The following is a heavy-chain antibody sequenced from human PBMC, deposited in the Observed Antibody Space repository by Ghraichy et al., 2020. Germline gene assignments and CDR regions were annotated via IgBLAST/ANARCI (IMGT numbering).Heavy chain of an antibody. V-gene: IGHV1-69*04. CDR3: ARDVTYYYDSSGYYGTFDP. Sequence: VKVSCKASGGTFSSYAISWVRQAPGQGLEWVGRIISTLGIANYAQKFQGRVTITADMSTTTAYMELSSLRSEDTAVYYCARDVTYYYDSSGYYGTFDPWGQGTLVTVSS. CDR1: GGTFSSYA. J-gene: IGHJ5*02. CDR2: IISTLGIA. D-gene: IGHD3-22*01.